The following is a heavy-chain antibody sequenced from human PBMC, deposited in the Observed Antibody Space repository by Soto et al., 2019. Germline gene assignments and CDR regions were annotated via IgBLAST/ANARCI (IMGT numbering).Heavy chain of an antibody. CDR2: ISGYNGDT. CDR1: GYSFTAYG. Sequence: ASVKVSCKASGYSFTAYGISWVRQAPGQGLEWMGWISGYNGDTNNAQKFQDRVTMTIDRSTTTAYLELRSLTSDDTAVYYCAKNGHPPYYYYGMDVWGQGTAVTVSS. D-gene: IGHD2-8*01. V-gene: IGHV1-18*01. J-gene: IGHJ6*02. CDR3: AKNGHPPYYYYGMDV.